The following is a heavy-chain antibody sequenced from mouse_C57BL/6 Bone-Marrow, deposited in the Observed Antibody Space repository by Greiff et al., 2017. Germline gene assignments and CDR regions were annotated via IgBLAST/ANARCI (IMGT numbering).Heavy chain of an antibody. CDR1: GFTFSSYA. Sequence: EVKLVESGGGLVKPGGSLKLSCAASGFTFSSYAMSWVRQTPEKRLEWVATISDGGSYTYYPHNVKGRFTISRDNAKNNLYLEMSHLKCEETAMYYCARSGYYEFAYWGQGTLVTVSA. V-gene: IGHV5-4*03. CDR2: ISDGGSYT. J-gene: IGHJ3*01. D-gene: IGHD2-3*01. CDR3: ARSGYYEFAY.